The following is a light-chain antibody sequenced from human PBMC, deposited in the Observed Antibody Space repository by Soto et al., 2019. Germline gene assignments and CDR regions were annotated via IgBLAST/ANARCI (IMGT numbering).Light chain of an antibody. Sequence: QSALTQPPSASGSPGQSVTISCTGTSNDVGGYNYVSWYQRHPGKAPKLMIYEVSKRPSGVPDRFSGSKSGNTASLTVSGLQAEDEADYYCATWDDGLNGWVFGGGTKLTVL. J-gene: IGLJ3*02. CDR3: ATWDDGLNGWV. V-gene: IGLV2-8*01. CDR2: EVS. CDR1: SNDVGGYNY.